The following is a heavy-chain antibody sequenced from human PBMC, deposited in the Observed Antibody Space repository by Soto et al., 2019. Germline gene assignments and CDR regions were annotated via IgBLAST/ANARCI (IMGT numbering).Heavy chain of an antibody. Sequence: EVQLVESGGDLVQPGRSLRLACTASGFKFDDYAMHWVRQAPGTGLEWVSGISWKSGSMNYADSVKGRFTISRDNTKNSLYLQMNSLRSEDTALYYCAKDIYDILTGSSRGDGLDLWGHGTMVTVSS. CDR3: AKDIYDILTGSSRGDGLDL. J-gene: IGHJ3*01. CDR2: ISWKSGSM. CDR1: GFKFDDYA. V-gene: IGHV3-9*01. D-gene: IGHD3-9*01.